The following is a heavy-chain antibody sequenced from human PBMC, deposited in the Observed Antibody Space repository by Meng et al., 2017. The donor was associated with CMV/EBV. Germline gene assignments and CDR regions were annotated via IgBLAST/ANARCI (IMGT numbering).Heavy chain of an antibody. D-gene: IGHD3-22*01. Sequence: EGAVFESGGDSVKPGGALRLSCAASGFSFRPTWMSWIRQAPGKGLEWVGRIKSKYAGGTSEYAAPVTGRFSISRDDSINTLYLQMNSLKTEDTAVYYCTATHHSDSSGKYWGQGTLVTVSS. CDR3: TATHHSDSSGKY. J-gene: IGHJ4*02. CDR1: GFSFRPTW. V-gene: IGHV3-15*01. CDR2: IKSKYAGGTS.